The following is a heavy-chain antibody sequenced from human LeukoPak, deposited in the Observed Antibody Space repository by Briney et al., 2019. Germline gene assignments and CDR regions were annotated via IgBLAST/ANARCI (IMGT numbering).Heavy chain of an antibody. J-gene: IGHJ4*02. CDR2: ISYDGSNK. CDR1: GFTFSSYG. Sequence: PGGSLRLSCAASGFTFSSYGMHWVRQAPGKGLGWVAVISYDGSNKYYADSVKGRFTISRDNSKNTLYLQMNSLRAEDTAVYYCAKPYYDSSGYYYEEVFDYWGQGTLVTVSS. CDR3: AKPYYDSSGYYYEEVFDY. D-gene: IGHD3-22*01. V-gene: IGHV3-30*18.